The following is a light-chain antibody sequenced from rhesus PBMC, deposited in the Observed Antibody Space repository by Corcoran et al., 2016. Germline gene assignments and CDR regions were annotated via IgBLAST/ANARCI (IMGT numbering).Light chain of an antibody. Sequence: DIQLTQSPSSLSASVGDRVTIACRTSQGISNHLAWFQQKSGEAPKLLIYDSSSLQSNVPSRFSGSGSGTDFNLTISSLQPEDFGVYYCQQRNSYPLTFGGGTKVEIK. V-gene: IGKV1-38*01. J-gene: IGKJ4*01. CDR1: QGISNH. CDR2: DSS. CDR3: QQRNSYPLT.